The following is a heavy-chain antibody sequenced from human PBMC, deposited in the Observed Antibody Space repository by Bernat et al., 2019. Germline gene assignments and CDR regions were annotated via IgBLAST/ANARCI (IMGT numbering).Heavy chain of an antibody. CDR3: ATLKGNY. CDR2: ISTSSGNT. V-gene: IGHV1-18*01. CDR1: GYTFTSYG. D-gene: IGHD3-10*01. Sequence: QVQVVQSGAEVKKPGASVKVSCKASGYTFTSYGISWVRQAPEQGLEWMGTISTSSGNTHYAQKFQGRVTVTTDTSTSTAYMELRSLRSDDTAVYYCATLKGNYWGQGTLVTVSS. J-gene: IGHJ4*02.